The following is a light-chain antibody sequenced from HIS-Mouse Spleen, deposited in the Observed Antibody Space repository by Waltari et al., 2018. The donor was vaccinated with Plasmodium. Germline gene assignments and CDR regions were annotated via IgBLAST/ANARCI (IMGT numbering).Light chain of an antibody. V-gene: IGLV3-10*01. Sequence: SYELTQPPSVSVSPGQTARITCSGDALPKKYAYWYQPKSGQAPVLGLYEDSKRPSGIPERFSGSSSGTMATLTISGAQVEDEADYYCYSTDSSGNHRVFGGGTKLTVL. CDR2: EDS. CDR3: YSTDSSGNHRV. J-gene: IGLJ3*02. CDR1: ALPKKY.